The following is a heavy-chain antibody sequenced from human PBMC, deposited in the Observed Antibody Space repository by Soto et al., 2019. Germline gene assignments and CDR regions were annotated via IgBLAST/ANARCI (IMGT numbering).Heavy chain of an antibody. Sequence: GGSLRLSCAASGFTFSNSWMSWVRQAPGKGLEWVGRIKSKTDGGTTDYAAPVKGRFTISRDDSKNTLYLQMNSLKTEDTAVYYCTTDRIWNPNKVSRVGSNFDYWGQGTLVTVSS. V-gene: IGHV3-15*01. D-gene: IGHD1-1*01. CDR1: GFTFSNSW. CDR2: IKSKTDGGTT. CDR3: TTDRIWNPNKVSRVGSNFDY. J-gene: IGHJ4*02.